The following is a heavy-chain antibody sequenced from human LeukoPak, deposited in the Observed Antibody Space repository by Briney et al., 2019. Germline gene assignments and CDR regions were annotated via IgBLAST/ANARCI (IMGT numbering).Heavy chain of an antibody. CDR1: GFTFSSYA. V-gene: IGHV3-30-3*01. J-gene: IGHJ4*02. Sequence: GGSLRLSCAASGFTFSSYAMHWVRQAPGKGLEWVAVISYDGSNKYYADSVKGRFTISRDNSKNTLYLQMNSLRAEDTAVYYCARVGYDILTGYYLDYWGQGTLVTVSS. D-gene: IGHD3-9*01. CDR2: ISYDGSNK. CDR3: ARVGYDILTGYYLDY.